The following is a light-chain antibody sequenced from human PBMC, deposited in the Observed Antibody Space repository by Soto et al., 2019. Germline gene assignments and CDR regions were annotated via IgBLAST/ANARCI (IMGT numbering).Light chain of an antibody. V-gene: IGKV1-39*01. CDR3: QQLNSYPIT. CDR1: QNINNY. Sequence: DLRMSPSPSSLAASVGARVTITCRASQNINNYLNWYQQKPGKAPKLLIYAASSLQGGVPSRFSGSGSGTDFTLTISSLQPEDFATYYCQQLNSYPITFGQGTRLEIK. J-gene: IGKJ5*01. CDR2: AAS.